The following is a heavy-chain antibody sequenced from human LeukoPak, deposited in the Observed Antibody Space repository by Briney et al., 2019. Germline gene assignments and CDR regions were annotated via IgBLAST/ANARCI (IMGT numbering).Heavy chain of an antibody. J-gene: IGHJ4*02. CDR1: GYTFTGYY. V-gene: IGHV1-2*02. D-gene: IGHD3-3*01. Sequence: ASVKVSCKASGYTFTGYYMHWVRQAPGQGLEWMGWINPNSGGTNYAQKFQGRVTMTRDTSISTAYMELSRLRSDDTAVYYCASSYGFWSGYRFDYWGQGTLVTVSS. CDR3: ASSYGFWSGYRFDY. CDR2: INPNSGGT.